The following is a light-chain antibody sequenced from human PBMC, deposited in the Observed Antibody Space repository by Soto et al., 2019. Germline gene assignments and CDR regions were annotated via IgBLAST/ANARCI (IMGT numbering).Light chain of an antibody. V-gene: IGKV3-20*01. Sequence: IVVSLSPATLSVPKGERATLSCRASQSVSSNLAWYQQKPGQAPRLLIYDASNRATGIPARFSGSVSGTDFTLSISRLEPEDFAVYYCQHYGSSSWTFGQGTRLEIK. CDR1: QSVSSN. J-gene: IGKJ5*01. CDR3: QHYGSSSWT. CDR2: DAS.